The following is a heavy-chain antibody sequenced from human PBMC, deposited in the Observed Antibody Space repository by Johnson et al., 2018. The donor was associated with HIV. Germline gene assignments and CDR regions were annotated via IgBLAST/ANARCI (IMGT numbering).Heavy chain of an antibody. D-gene: IGHD4-23*01. Sequence: VQLVESGGGLVQPGGSLRLSCAASGFAFSGYWMSWVRQAPGKGLEWVANITQDGSEKYYMDSVKGRFTISRDNAKNSLYLQMNSLRAEDTAVYYCARPILRWRDDAFDIWGQGTMVTVSS. J-gene: IGHJ3*02. CDR3: ARPILRWRDDAFDI. CDR1: GFAFSGYW. CDR2: ITQDGSEK. V-gene: IGHV3-7*01.